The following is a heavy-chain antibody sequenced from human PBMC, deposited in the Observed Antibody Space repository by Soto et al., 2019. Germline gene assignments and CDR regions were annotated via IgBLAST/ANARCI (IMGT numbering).Heavy chain of an antibody. J-gene: IGHJ4*02. CDR3: VSQRTTVPTQAYFDY. CDR1: GGSVNGYY. V-gene: IGHV4-34*01. CDR2: VYYRGRS. Sequence: PSETLSLTCAVYGGSVNGYYWNWIRQSPGKGLEWIGSVYYRGRSYSKSSVKSRVTISVDTSKNRFSLSLNSVTASDTAVYFCVSQRTTVPTQAYFDYWGPGALVTVSS. D-gene: IGHD4-17*01.